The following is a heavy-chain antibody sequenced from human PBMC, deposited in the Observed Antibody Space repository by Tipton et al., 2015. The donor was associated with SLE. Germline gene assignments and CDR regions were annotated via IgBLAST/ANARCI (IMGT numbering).Heavy chain of an antibody. J-gene: IGHJ3*02. CDR3: ARVVYSGAFDI. V-gene: IGHV4-4*07. Sequence: TLSLTCTVSGGSLSSYYWSWIRQPAGKGLEWIGRIYETGTVNYNRSLKSRVTMSVDTSKNQFSLKLSSVTAADTAVYYCARVVYSGAFDIWGQGTIVTVSS. CDR2: IYETGTV. D-gene: IGHD2-15*01. CDR1: GGSLSSYY.